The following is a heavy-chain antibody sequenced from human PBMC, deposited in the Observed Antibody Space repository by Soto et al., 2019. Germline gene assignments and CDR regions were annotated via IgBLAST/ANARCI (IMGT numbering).Heavy chain of an antibody. CDR1: GFTFTSSA. CDR3: AAGEGGTDYRLGFDP. D-gene: IGHD4-17*01. Sequence: QMQLVQSGPEVKKPGTSVKVSCKASGFTFTSSAMQWVRQARGQRLEWIGWIVVGSGNTNYAQKFQERVTITRDMSTSTAYMELSSLRSEDTAVYYCAAGEGGTDYRLGFDPWGQGTLVTVSS. V-gene: IGHV1-58*02. CDR2: IVVGSGNT. J-gene: IGHJ5*02.